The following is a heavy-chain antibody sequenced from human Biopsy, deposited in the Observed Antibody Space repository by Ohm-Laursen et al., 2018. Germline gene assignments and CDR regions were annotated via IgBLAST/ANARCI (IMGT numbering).Heavy chain of an antibody. CDR1: GVTLSGYS. Sequence: SLRLSCAASGVTLSGYSMNWVRQAPGKGLEWVSSISASSSYIYYADSVKGRFTVSKENGKNSLYLHMNSLRAEDTAVYYCARDPNWGSGYWGQGTLVTVSS. J-gene: IGHJ4*02. V-gene: IGHV3-21*01. D-gene: IGHD7-27*01. CDR3: ARDPNWGSGY. CDR2: ISASSSYI.